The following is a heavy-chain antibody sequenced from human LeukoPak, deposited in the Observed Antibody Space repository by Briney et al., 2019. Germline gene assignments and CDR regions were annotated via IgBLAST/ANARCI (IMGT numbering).Heavy chain of an antibody. V-gene: IGHV1-2*06. CDR1: GYTFTGYY. CDR2: INPNSGGT. Sequence: ASVKVSCKASGYTFTGYYMHWVRQAPGQGLEWMGRINPNSGGTNYAQKFQGRVTMTRDTSISTAYMELSRMRSDDTAVYHCAREASSWYVPIEYWGQGTVVTVSS. D-gene: IGHD6-13*01. J-gene: IGHJ4*02. CDR3: AREASSWYVPIEY.